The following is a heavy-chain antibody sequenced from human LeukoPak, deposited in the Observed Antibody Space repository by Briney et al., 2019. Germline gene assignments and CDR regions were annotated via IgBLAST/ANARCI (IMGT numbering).Heavy chain of an antibody. CDR3: AKGGVKYSSSPAYFDY. V-gene: IGHV3-23*01. CDR2: ISGSGGST. J-gene: IGHJ4*02. CDR1: GFTFSSYA. D-gene: IGHD6-6*01. Sequence: GESLRLSCAASGFTFSSYAMSWVRQAPGKGLEWVSAISGSGGSTYYADSVKGRFTISRDNSKNTLYLQMNSLRAEDTAVYYCAKGGVKYSSSPAYFDYWGQGTLVTVSS.